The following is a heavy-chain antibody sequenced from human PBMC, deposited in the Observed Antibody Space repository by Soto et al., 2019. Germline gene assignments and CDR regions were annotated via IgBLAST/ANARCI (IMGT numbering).Heavy chain of an antibody. CDR3: AHLMITFGGVIEDDAFDT. Sequence: SGPTLVNPTQTLTLTCSFSGFSLGNNRVGVAWIRQPPGKALEWLAVIYWDDDKRYSPSLKNRLTISKDTSNNLVVLLMTNLEPVDTATYFFAHLMITFGGVIEDDAFDTWGQGTMVTVSS. V-gene: IGHV2-5*02. J-gene: IGHJ3*02. D-gene: IGHD3-16*02. CDR2: IYWDDDK. CDR1: GFSLGNNRVG.